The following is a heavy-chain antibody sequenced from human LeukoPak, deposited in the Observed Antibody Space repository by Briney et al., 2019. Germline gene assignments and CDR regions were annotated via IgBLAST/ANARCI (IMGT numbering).Heavy chain of an antibody. CDR2: ISFDESNK. D-gene: IGHD5-12*01. CDR1: GFAFSSYG. CDR3: ARGPSGYHNT. Sequence: GGSLRLSCAASGFAFSSYGMHWVRQAPGKGLEWVAVISFDESNKYYADSVKGRFTISRDNSKNTLYLQMNSLRAEDTAVYYCARGPSGYHNTGGQGTLVTVSS. V-gene: IGHV3-30*03. J-gene: IGHJ4*02.